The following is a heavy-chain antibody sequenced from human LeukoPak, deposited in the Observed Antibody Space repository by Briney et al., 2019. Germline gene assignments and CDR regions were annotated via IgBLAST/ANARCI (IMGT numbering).Heavy chain of an antibody. CDR2: ISGSGGST. J-gene: IGHJ4*02. V-gene: IGHV3-23*01. CDR3: AKDQKVSSGSYYAGGYYFDY. D-gene: IGHD1-26*01. Sequence: TGGSLRLSCAASGFTFSSYAMSWVRQAPGKGLEWVSAISGSGGSTYYADSVKGRFTISRDNSKNTLYLQMNSLRAEDTAVYYCAKDQKVSSGSYYAGGYYFDYWGQGTLVTVSS. CDR1: GFTFSSYA.